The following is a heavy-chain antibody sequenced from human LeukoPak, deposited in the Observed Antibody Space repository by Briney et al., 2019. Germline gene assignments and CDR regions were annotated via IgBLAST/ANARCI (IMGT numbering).Heavy chain of an antibody. Sequence: ASVKVSCKASGGTFSSYAISWVRQAPGQGLEWMGRIIPILGIANYAQKFQGRVTITADKSTSTAYMELSSLRSEDTAVYYCGRHSVAAAPDNWFDPWGQGTLVTVSS. V-gene: IGHV1-69*04. CDR3: GRHSVAAAPDNWFDP. D-gene: IGHD2-15*01. CDR2: IIPILGIA. CDR1: GGTFSSYA. J-gene: IGHJ5*02.